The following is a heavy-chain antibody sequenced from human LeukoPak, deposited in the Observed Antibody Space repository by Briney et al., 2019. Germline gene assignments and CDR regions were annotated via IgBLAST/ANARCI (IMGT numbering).Heavy chain of an antibody. D-gene: IGHD1-14*01. CDR1: GGSISSYY. CDR2: INHSGST. CDR3: ARITGY. J-gene: IGHJ4*02. V-gene: IGHV4-34*01. Sequence: SETLSLTCTVSGGSISSYYWSWIRQPPGKGLEWIGEINHSGSTNYNPSLKSRVTISVDTSKNQFSLKLSSVTAADTAVYYCARITGYWGQGTLVTVSS.